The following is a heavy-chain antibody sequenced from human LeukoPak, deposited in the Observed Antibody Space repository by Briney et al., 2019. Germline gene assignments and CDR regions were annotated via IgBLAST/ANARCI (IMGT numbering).Heavy chain of an antibody. D-gene: IGHD3-9*01. CDR2: ISSSGSTI. J-gene: IGHJ4*02. CDR1: GFTFGSYE. CDR3: ARYSGYDILTGYPSPAYFDY. Sequence: PGGSLRLSCAASGFTFGSYEMNWVRQAPGKGLEWVSYISSSGSTIYYADSVKGRFTISRDNAKNSLYLQMNTLRDEDTAVYYCARYSGYDILTGYPSPAYFDYWGQGTLVTVSS. V-gene: IGHV3-48*03.